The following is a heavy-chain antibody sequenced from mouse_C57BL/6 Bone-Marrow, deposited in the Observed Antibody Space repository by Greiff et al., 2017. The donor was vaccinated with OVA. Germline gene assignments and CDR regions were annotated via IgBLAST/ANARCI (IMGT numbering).Heavy chain of an antibody. D-gene: IGHD2-5*01. CDR1: GYAFSSYW. CDR3: ARPYSNYVGYFDY. Sequence: FPLQQSGSSLVNPGASVTLSCKASGYAFSSYWMNWVKQRPGKGLEWIGQIYPGDGDTNYNGKFKGKATLTADKSSSTAYMQLSSLTSEDSAVYFCARPYSNYVGYFDYWGQGTTLTVSS. CDR2: IYPGDGDT. J-gene: IGHJ2*01. V-gene: IGHV1-80*01.